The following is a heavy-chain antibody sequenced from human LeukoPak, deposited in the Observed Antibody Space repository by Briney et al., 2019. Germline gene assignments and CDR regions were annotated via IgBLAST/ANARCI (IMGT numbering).Heavy chain of an antibody. V-gene: IGHV3-23*01. CDR3: AKGYADYDILTGWNY. Sequence: GGSLRLSCAASGFTFSSYAMSWARQAPGKGLEWVSAISGSGGSTYYADSVKGRFTISRDNSKNTLYLQMNSLRAEDTAVYYSAKGYADYDILTGWNYWGQGTLVTVSS. D-gene: IGHD3-9*01. J-gene: IGHJ4*02. CDR1: GFTFSSYA. CDR2: ISGSGGST.